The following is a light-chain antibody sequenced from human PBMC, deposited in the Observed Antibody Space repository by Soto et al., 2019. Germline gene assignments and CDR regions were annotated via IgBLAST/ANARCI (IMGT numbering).Light chain of an antibody. V-gene: IGKV3-20*01. Sequence: EMVLTQSPGTLSLSPGERATLSCRASQSISSSYLAWCQQKPGQEPRLLVYGASSRATGTADGFSGSGSGTDFTLTISRLEPEDFAVYYCQQYGSSRFTCGPGTKVDIK. J-gene: IGKJ3*01. CDR2: GAS. CDR1: QSISSSY. CDR3: QQYGSSRFT.